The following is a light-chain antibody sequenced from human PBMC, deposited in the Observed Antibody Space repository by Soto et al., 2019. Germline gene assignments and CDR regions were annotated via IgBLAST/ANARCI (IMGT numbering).Light chain of an antibody. CDR3: SSYTISSSLLV. CDR1: SSDVGGYNY. CDR2: EVS. Sequence: THSASVTGYLGHSITIACNGTSSDVGGYNYVSWYQQHPGKAPKLMIYEVSNRPSGVSNRFSGSKSGNTASLTISGLQAEDEADYHCSSYTISSSLLVFGTGTKVTAL. J-gene: IGLJ1*01. V-gene: IGLV2-14*01.